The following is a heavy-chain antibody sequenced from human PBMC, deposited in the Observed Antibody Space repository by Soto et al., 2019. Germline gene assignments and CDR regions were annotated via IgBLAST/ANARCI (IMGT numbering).Heavy chain of an antibody. CDR3: ARAVTWGLDV. V-gene: IGHV3-48*02. D-gene: IGHD3-10*01. Sequence: EVQLVESGGGLVQPGGSLRLSCAASGFTFSLYSMSWVRQAPGKGLEWVSYISRSSTGIHYADSVKGRFTISRDDATNSRHLQMNSLGDGDMAVYYCARAVTWGLDVGGQGTTVSISS. J-gene: IGHJ6*02. CDR2: ISRSSTGI. CDR1: GFTFSLYS.